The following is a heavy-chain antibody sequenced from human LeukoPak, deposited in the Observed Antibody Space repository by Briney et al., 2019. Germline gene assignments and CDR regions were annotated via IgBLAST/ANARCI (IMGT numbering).Heavy chain of an antibody. CDR3: ARADYDFWSGYYSGFDY. Sequence: SETMSLTCTVSGVSISSYYWSWIRQPPGKGLEWIGYIYYSGSTNYNPSLKSRVTISVDTSKNQFSLKLSSVTAADTAVYYRARADYDFWSGYYSGFDYWGQGTLVTVSS. D-gene: IGHD3-3*01. J-gene: IGHJ4*02. CDR2: IYYSGST. CDR1: GVSISSYY. V-gene: IGHV4-59*01.